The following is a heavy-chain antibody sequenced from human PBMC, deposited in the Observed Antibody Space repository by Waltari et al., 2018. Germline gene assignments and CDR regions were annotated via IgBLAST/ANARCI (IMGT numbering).Heavy chain of an antibody. CDR1: GGSISSYS. J-gene: IGHJ4*02. CDR2: IYYSGST. V-gene: IGHV4-59*01. D-gene: IGHD6-19*01. Sequence: QVQLQESGPGLVKPSETLSLTCTVSGGSISSYSWSWIRQPPGKGLEWIGYIYYSGSTNYNPSLKSRVTISVDTSKNQFSLKLSSVTAADTAVYYCARLGQWLVFDYWGQGTLVTVSS. CDR3: ARLGQWLVFDY.